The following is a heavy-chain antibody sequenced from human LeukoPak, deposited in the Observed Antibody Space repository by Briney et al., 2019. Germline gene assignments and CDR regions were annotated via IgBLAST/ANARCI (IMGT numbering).Heavy chain of an antibody. CDR1: GFTISSYW. CDR3: AKGFRSSTTTYFDY. Sequence: GGSLRLSCAASGFTISSYWMSWVRQAPGKGLEWVANIKQDGSEKYYVDSVKGRFTISRDNAKNSLYLQMNSLRAEDMALYYCAKGFRSSTTTYFDYWGQGTLVTVSS. CDR2: IKQDGSEK. V-gene: IGHV3-7*05. J-gene: IGHJ4*02. D-gene: IGHD2-2*01.